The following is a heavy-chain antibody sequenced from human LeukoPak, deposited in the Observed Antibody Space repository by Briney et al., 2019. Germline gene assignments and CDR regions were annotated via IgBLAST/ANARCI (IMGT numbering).Heavy chain of an antibody. J-gene: IGHJ4*02. D-gene: IGHD3-22*01. CDR2: ISRNGGST. CDR1: GFTFSDHY. V-gene: IGHV3-23*01. Sequence: GGSLRLSCAASGFTFSDHYMDWVRQAPGKGLEWVSGISRNGGSTYYADSVKGRFTISRDNSKNTLYLQMNSLRAEDTAVYYCAKDFDSSGYYQGPFDFWGQGTLVTVSS. CDR3: AKDFDSSGYYQGPFDF.